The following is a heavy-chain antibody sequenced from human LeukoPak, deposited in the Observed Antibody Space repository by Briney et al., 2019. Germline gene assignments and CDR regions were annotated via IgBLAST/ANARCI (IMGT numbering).Heavy chain of an antibody. CDR2: ISAYNGNT. V-gene: IGHV1-18*04. CDR3: ARGRSGYLDY. J-gene: IGHJ4*02. Sequence: ATVKISCKVSGYTFTDYYMHWVQQAPGQGLEWMGWISAYNGNTNYAQKLQGRVTMTTDTSTSTAYMELRSLRSDDTAVYYCARGRSGYLDYWGQGTPVTVSS. CDR1: GYTFTDYY. D-gene: IGHD3-22*01.